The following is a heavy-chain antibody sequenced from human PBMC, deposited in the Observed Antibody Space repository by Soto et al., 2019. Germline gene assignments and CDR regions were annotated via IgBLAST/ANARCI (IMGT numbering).Heavy chain of an antibody. D-gene: IGHD1-7*01. Sequence: SETLSRTCTISGGSISSGGYYWNWIRHHPGKGLEWIGYIYYSGSTYYNPSLKSRVTIAVDTSKNQFSLKLNSVTAADTAVYYCARRAATGTNVWFDPWGQGTLVTVSS. J-gene: IGHJ5*02. CDR2: IYYSGST. CDR1: GGSISSGGYY. V-gene: IGHV4-31*03. CDR3: ARRAATGTNVWFDP.